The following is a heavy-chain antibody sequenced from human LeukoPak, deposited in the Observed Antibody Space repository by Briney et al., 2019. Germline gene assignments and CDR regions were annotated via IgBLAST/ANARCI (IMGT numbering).Heavy chain of an antibody. V-gene: IGHV1-2*02. CDR1: GYTFTGYY. D-gene: IGHD4-11*01. J-gene: IGHJ4*02. Sequence: ASVKVSYKASGYTFTGYYMHWVRQAPGQGLEWMGWINPNSGGTNYAQKFQGRVTMTRDTSISTAYMELSRLRSDDTAVYYCARAPNDYSNYFDYWGQGTLVTVSS. CDR3: ARAPNDYSNYFDY. CDR2: INPNSGGT.